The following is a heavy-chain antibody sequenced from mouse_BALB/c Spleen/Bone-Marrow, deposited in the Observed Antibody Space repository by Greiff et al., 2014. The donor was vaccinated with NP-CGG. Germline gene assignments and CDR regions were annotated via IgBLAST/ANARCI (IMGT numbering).Heavy chain of an antibody. CDR1: GFDFSRYW. V-gene: IGHV4-1*02. J-gene: IGHJ2*01. CDR2: INPDSSTI. Sequence: VQLKESGGGLVQPGGSLKLSCAASGFDFSRYWMSWVRQAPGKGLEWIGEINPDSSTINYTPSLKDKFIISRDNAKNTLYLRLNKVRSEDTALYYCARLDYYGYLNYCGQGTTLTVSS. CDR3: ARLDYYGYLNY. D-gene: IGHD1-1*01.